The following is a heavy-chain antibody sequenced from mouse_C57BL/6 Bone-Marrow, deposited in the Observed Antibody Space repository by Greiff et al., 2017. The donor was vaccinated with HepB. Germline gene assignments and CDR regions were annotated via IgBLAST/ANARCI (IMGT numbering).Heavy chain of an antibody. J-gene: IGHJ2*01. CDR1: GYAFSSSW. D-gene: IGHD2-1*01. V-gene: IGHV1-82*01. Sequence: QVQLKQSGPELVKPGASVKISCKASGYAFSSSWMNWVKQRPGKGLEWIGRIYPGDGDTNYNGKFKGKATLTADKSSSTAYMQLSSLTSEDSAVYFCARSFYPNNYFDYWGQGTTLTVSS. CDR3: ARSFYPNNYFDY. CDR2: IYPGDGDT.